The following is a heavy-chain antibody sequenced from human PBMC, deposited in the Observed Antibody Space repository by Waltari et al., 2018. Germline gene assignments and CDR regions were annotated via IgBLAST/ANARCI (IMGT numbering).Heavy chain of an antibody. Sequence: QVQLQESGPGLVKPSETLSLPCTVSGGPISSYYWNWIRQPAGKGLEWIGRIYTSGSTNYNPSLKSRVTMSVDTSKNQFSLKLSSVTAADTAVYYCARDTTYYDFWSGFGPSDVWGQGTTVTVSS. D-gene: IGHD3-3*01. V-gene: IGHV4-4*07. CDR2: IYTSGST. CDR1: GGPISSYY. CDR3: ARDTTYYDFWSGFGPSDV. J-gene: IGHJ6*02.